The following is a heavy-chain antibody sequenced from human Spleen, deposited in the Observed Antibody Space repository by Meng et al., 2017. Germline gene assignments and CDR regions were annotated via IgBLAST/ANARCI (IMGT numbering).Heavy chain of an antibody. V-gene: IGHV5-51*01. D-gene: IGHD6-19*01. CDR1: GYRFTSYC. Sequence: GESLKISCQGSGYRFTSYCIGWVRQMPGKGLELMGIIYPGDSDTRYSPSFQGQVTISTDKSITTAYLQWSSLKASDTAMYYCARSRSGWFRDALDFWGQGTLVTVSS. CDR2: IYPGDSDT. J-gene: IGHJ3*01. CDR3: ARSRSGWFRDALDF.